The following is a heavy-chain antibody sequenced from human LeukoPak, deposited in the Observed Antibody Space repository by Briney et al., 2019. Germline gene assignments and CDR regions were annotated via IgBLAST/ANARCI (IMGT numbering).Heavy chain of an antibody. CDR2: IWSDGSNG. CDR3: AKDLSGPLDY. J-gene: IGHJ4*02. CDR1: GFTFSSYG. V-gene: IGHV3-30*02. D-gene: IGHD3-9*01. Sequence: GGSLRLSCAASGFTFSSYGMHWVRQAPGKGLEWVASIWSDGSNGSYADSVKGRFTISRDNSKNTLYLQMNSLRAEDTAVYYCAKDLSGPLDYWGQGTLVTVSS.